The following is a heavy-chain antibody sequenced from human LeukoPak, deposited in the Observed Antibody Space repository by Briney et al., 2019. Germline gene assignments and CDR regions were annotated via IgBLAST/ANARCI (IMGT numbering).Heavy chain of an antibody. J-gene: IGHJ4*02. CDR3: ARGGYYDKPYWYFDY. Sequence: SETLSLTCAVSGGSISSSNWWSWVRQPPGKGLEWIGEIYHSGSTYYNPSLKSRVTISVDTSKNQFSLKLSSVTAADTAVYYCARGGYYDKPYWYFDYWGQGTLVTVSS. V-gene: IGHV4-4*02. D-gene: IGHD3-22*01. CDR2: IYHSGST. CDR1: GGSISSSNW.